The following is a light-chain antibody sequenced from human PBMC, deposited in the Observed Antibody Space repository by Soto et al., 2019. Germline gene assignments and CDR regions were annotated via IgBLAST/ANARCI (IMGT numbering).Light chain of an antibody. J-gene: IGKJ5*01. CDR3: QQRSNWPPIT. CDR2: GAS. Sequence: EIVMTQSPATLSVSPGERATLSCRASHRFSRYLICYQHKPGQAPRLLTYGASTRAIGIPARFSGSGSGTEFTLTISSLQSEDFAVYYCQQRSNWPPITFGQGTRLEI. CDR1: HRFSRY. V-gene: IGKV3-15*01.